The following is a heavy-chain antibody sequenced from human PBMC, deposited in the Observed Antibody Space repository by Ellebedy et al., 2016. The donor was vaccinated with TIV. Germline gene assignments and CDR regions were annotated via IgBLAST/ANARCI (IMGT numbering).Heavy chain of an antibody. D-gene: IGHD4-11*01. Sequence: GGSLRLSXVASGFTFGRYGMHWVRQAPGNKLVWVSRIKSDGSSTTYEDSVKGRFTTSRDNARNTLYLQMNSLRGEDTAVYFCARDRGDYSISGPWGQGTLVTVSS. CDR3: ARDRGDYSISGP. V-gene: IGHV3-74*01. J-gene: IGHJ5*02. CDR2: IKSDGSST. CDR1: GFTFGRYG.